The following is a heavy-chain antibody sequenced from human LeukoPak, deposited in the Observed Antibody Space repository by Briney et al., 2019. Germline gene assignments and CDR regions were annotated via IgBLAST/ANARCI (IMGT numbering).Heavy chain of an antibody. CDR3: ARDRDWNSGFDY. CDR1: GFTLSTYN. D-gene: IGHD1-7*01. CDR2: ISTSSSYI. Sequence: GSLRLSCAASGFTLSTYNTKWVRQAPRKGLEWVSSISTSSSYIYYADSVKGRFTISRDNARNPVYLQMNSLRAEDTAVYYCARDRDWNSGFDYWGQGTLVTVSS. V-gene: IGHV3-21*01. J-gene: IGHJ4*02.